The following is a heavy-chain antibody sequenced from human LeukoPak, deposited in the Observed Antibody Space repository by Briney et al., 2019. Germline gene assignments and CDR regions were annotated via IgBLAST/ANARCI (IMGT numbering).Heavy chain of an antibody. Sequence: GGSLRLSCAASGFTFSSYSMNWVRQAPGKGLEWVSSISSSGSYIYYADSVKGRFTISRDNAKNSLYLQMNSVRAEDTAVDYCARDRGIVATPNWGQGTLVTVSS. J-gene: IGHJ4*02. CDR2: ISSSGSYI. D-gene: IGHD5-12*01. CDR3: ARDRGIVATPN. V-gene: IGHV3-21*01. CDR1: GFTFSSYS.